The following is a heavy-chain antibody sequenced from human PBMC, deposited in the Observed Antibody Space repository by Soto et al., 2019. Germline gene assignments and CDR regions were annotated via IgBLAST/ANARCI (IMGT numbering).Heavy chain of an antibody. CDR1: GFTVRSNY. D-gene: IGHD1-20*01. Sequence: PGGSLRLSCAASGFTVRSNYMSWVRQAPGKGLEWVSVIYSGGSTYYADSVKGRFTISRDNSKNTLYLQMNSLRAEDTAVYYCASSIFGNERRFDYWGQGTLVTVSS. CDR2: IYSGGST. CDR3: ASSIFGNERRFDY. J-gene: IGHJ4*02. V-gene: IGHV3-53*01.